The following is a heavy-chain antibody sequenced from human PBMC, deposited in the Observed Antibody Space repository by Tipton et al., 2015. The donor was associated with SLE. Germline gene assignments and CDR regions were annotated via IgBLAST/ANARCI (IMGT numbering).Heavy chain of an antibody. CDR1: GFTFSSYW. D-gene: IGHD4-17*01. J-gene: IGHJ4*02. Sequence: SLRLSCAASGFTFSSYWMSWVRQTPAKGLEWVATIKQDGSEEHYVDSVKGRFTISRDNSKNTLYLEMYSLRPDDTAVYYCARDGGTVTHFDYWGQGTLVTVSS. V-gene: IGHV3-7*01. CDR2: IKQDGSEE. CDR3: ARDGGTVTHFDY.